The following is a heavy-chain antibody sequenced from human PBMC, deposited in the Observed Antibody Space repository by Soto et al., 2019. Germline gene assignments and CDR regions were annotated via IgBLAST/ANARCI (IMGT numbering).Heavy chain of an antibody. CDR1: GGSISSYY. CDR3: ARDSVVDNYFDS. J-gene: IGHJ4*02. CDR2: IYYSRST. D-gene: IGHD2-15*01. Sequence: SETQSLTSTVSGGSISSYYWSCIRQPPGKGLEWIGYIYYSRSTNYNLSLKSRVSISVDTSKNQFSLKLSSVTAAVTAVYYCARDSVVDNYFDSWGQGPLVTVSS. V-gene: IGHV4-59*01.